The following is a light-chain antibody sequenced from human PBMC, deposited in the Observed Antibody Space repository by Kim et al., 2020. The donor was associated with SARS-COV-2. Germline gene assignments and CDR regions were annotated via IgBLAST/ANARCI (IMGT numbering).Light chain of an antibody. CDR1: QSVSSSY. CDR2: GAS. Sequence: PGERATRSCRASQSVSSSYLAWYQQKPGQAPRLLIYGASSRATGIPDRFSGSGSGTDFTLTISRLEPEDFAVYYCQQYGSSPQITFGGGTKVDIK. CDR3: QQYGSSPQIT. J-gene: IGKJ4*01. V-gene: IGKV3-20*01.